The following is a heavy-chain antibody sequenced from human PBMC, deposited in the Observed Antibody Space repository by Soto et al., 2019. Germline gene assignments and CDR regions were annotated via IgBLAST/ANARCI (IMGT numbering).Heavy chain of an antibody. Sequence: QVQLQESGPGLVKPSETLSLTCTVSGGSISSYYWSWIRQPPGKGLEWIGYIYYSGSTNHNPPLKRRVTPSVDTSTNPSALKLRSVTAADPAVYYCATRYGGTLAYWGQGPLVTVSS. CDR2: IYYSGST. CDR1: GGSISSYY. CDR3: ATRYGGTLAY. D-gene: IGHD4-17*01. V-gene: IGHV4-59*08. J-gene: IGHJ4*02.